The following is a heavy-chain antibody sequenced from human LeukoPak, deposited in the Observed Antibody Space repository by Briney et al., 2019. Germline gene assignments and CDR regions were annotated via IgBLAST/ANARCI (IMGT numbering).Heavy chain of an antibody. J-gene: IGHJ4*02. CDR3: AKTYGSGSYYNPFDY. V-gene: IGHV3-23*01. CDR1: GFTFSSYG. Sequence: PGGSLRLSCAASGFTFSSYGVSWVRQAPGRGLEWVSAISGSGGSTYYADSVKGRFTISRDNSKNTLYLQMNRLRAEDTAVYYCAKTYGSGSYYNPFDYWGQGTLVTVSS. D-gene: IGHD3-10*01. CDR2: ISGSGGST.